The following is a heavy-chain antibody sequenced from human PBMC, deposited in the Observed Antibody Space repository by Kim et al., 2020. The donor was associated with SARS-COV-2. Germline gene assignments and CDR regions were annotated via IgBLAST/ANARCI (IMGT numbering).Heavy chain of an antibody. CDR3: AREQNSPDV. Sequence: ASVKVSCKASGYTFSNYHMHWVRQAPGQGLEWMGLIDPSGNVAFAQKFQGRVTVTRDTSTSAVYMDLISLTSEDTAVYYCAREQNSPDVWGQGTMVTVPS. D-gene: IGHD6-13*01. CDR2: IDPSGNVA. V-gene: IGHV1-46*01. CDR1: GYTFSNYH. J-gene: IGHJ6*02.